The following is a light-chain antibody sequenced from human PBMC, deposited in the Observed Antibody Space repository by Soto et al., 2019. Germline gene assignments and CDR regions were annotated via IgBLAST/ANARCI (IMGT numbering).Light chain of an antibody. CDR2: GAS. Sequence: EIVMTQSPATPSVSPGERVTLSCRASQSVSSNLAWYQQKPGQPPRLLIYGASTRATGIPARFSGSGSGTEFTLTISSLQSEDFAVYYCQQYNNWPGTFGQGTKVEVK. J-gene: IGKJ1*01. CDR3: QQYNNWPGT. V-gene: IGKV3-15*01. CDR1: QSVSSN.